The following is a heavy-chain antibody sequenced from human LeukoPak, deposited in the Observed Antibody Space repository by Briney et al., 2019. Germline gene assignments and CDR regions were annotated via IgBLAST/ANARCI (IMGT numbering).Heavy chain of an antibody. CDR3: ARCLGYYDSSADYMDV. V-gene: IGHV4-39*07. D-gene: IGHD3-22*01. CDR2: IYYSGST. CDR1: GGSISSSSYY. Sequence: SETLSLTCTVSGGSISSSSYYWGWIRQPPGKGLEWIGSIYYSGSTYYNPSLKSRVTISVDTSKNQFSLKLSSVTAADTAVYYCARCLGYYDSSADYMDVWGKGTTVTVSS. J-gene: IGHJ6*03.